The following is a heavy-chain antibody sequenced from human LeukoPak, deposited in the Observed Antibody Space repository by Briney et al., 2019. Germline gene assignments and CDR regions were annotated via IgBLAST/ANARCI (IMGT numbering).Heavy chain of an antibody. CDR2: SYYSGST. J-gene: IGHJ4*02. CDR3: ARDVVGGGNFDY. CDR1: GDSISSYY. Sequence: SETLSLTCTVSGDSISSYYWSWIRQPPGKGLEWIGCSYYSGSTNYNPSLKSRVTISIDTSKNQFSLKLSSVTAADTAVYYCARDVVGGGNFDYWGQGTLVTVSS. D-gene: IGHD1-26*01. V-gene: IGHV4-59*01.